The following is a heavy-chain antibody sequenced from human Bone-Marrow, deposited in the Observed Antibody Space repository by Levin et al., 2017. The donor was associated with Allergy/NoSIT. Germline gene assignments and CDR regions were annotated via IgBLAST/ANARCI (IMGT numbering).Heavy chain of an antibody. Sequence: LSLTCAASGFTFSSYGMHWVRQAPGKGLEWVAVISYDGSNKYYADSVKGRFTISRDNSKNTLYLQMNSLRAEDTAVYYCAREDSDLYYFDYWGQGTLVTVSS. D-gene: IGHD2-15*01. V-gene: IGHV3-30*03. J-gene: IGHJ4*02. CDR3: AREDSDLYYFDY. CDR2: ISYDGSNK. CDR1: GFTFSSYG.